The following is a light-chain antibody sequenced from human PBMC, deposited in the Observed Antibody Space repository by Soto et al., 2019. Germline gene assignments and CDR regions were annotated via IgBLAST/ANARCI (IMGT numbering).Light chain of an antibody. Sequence: DIQMTQSPSSLSASVGARVTITCRARQNINNWLAWYQQKPGRAPKLLIYDASSLESGVPTRFSGSGSGTEFTLTISSLQPDYFAIYYCQQYNSHFGPGPKVEIK. V-gene: IGKV1-5*01. J-gene: IGKJ3*01. CDR3: QQYNSH. CDR2: DAS. CDR1: QNINNW.